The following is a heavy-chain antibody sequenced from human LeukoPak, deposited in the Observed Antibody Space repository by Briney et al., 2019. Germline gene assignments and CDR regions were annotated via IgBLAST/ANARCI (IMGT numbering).Heavy chain of an antibody. V-gene: IGHV4-39*01. J-gene: IGHJ4*02. CDR2: IYYSGNT. CDR1: GGAISSSSFY. D-gene: IGHD1-14*01. Sequence: SETLSLTCTVSGGAISSSSFYWGWIRQPPGKGLEWIGSIYYSGNTYYNPSLKSRVTISVDTSKNQFSLKLSSVTAADTAVYYCARLNQGNRFDYWGQGTLVTVSS. CDR3: ARLNQGNRFDY.